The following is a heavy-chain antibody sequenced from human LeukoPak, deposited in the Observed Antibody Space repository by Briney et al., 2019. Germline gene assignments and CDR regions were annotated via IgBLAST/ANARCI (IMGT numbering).Heavy chain of an antibody. D-gene: IGHD3-10*01. V-gene: IGHV3-7*05. CDR3: ARGDSGFGEILFDY. J-gene: IGHJ4*02. CDR2: INQDGSEK. CDR1: GFTFSSYW. Sequence: SGGSLRLSCAASGFTFSSYWMSWVRQAPGKGLEWVANINQDGSEKYYVDSVKGRFTISRDNAKNSLYVQMKSLRAEDTAVYYCARGDSGFGEILFDYWGQGTLVTVSS.